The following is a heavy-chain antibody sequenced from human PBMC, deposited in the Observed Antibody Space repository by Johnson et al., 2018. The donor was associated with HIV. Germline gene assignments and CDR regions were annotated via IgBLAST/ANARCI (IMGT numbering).Heavy chain of an antibody. J-gene: IGHJ3*02. CDR3: AKEYYYDSSGFPDAFDI. D-gene: IGHD3-22*01. Sequence: QMQLVESGGGVVQPGGSLRLSCAASGFTFSSYGMHWVRQAPGKGLEWVALIRYDGSKKYYADSVKGRFTLSRDNSKNTMDLQMNSLRAEDTAVYYCAKEYYYDSSGFPDAFDIWGQGTMVTVSS. V-gene: IGHV3-30*02. CDR1: GFTFSSYG. CDR2: IRYDGSKK.